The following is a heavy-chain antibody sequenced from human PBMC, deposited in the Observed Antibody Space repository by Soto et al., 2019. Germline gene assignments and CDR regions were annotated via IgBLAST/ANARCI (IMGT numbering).Heavy chain of an antibody. CDR3: ARQSRRNWFDP. CDR2: TYYSGST. Sequence: SETLSLTCTVSGGSISSGGYSWSWIRQPPGKGLEWIAYTYYSGSTNYNPSLKSRVTISVDTSKNQFSLKLSSVTAADTAVYYCARQSRRNWFDPWGQGTLVTVSS. V-gene: IGHV4-61*08. CDR1: GGSISSGGYS. J-gene: IGHJ5*02.